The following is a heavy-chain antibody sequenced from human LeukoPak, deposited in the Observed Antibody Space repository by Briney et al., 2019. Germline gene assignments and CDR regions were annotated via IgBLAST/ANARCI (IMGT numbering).Heavy chain of an antibody. J-gene: IGHJ6*02. CDR3: ARDRAGYSSGWYARALYYYGMDV. CDR2: ISAYNGNT. D-gene: IGHD6-19*01. Sequence: ASVKVSCKASGYTFTSYGISWVRQAPRQGLEWMGWISAYNGNTNYAQKLQGRVTMTTDTSTSTAYMELRSLRSDDTAVYYCARDRAGYSSGWYARALYYYGMDVWGQGTTVTVSS. V-gene: IGHV1-18*01. CDR1: GYTFTSYG.